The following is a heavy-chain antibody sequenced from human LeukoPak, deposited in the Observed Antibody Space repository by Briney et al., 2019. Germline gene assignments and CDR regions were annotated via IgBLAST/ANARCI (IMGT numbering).Heavy chain of an antibody. Sequence: SETLSLTCTVSGGSISSGGYYWSWIRQHPGKGLEWIGYIYYSGSTYYNPSLKSRVTISVDTSKNQFSLKLSSVTAADTSVYYCARLPMVRGVIDSYYFDYWGQGTLVTVSS. D-gene: IGHD3-10*01. CDR1: GGSISSGGYY. CDR2: IYYSGST. V-gene: IGHV4-31*03. J-gene: IGHJ4*02. CDR3: ARLPMVRGVIDSYYFDY.